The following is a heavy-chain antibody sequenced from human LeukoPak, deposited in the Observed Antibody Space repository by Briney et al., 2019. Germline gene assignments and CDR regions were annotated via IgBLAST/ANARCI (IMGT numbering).Heavy chain of an antibody. CDR1: GGSISTSY. D-gene: IGHD4-17*01. V-gene: IGHV4-59*01. Sequence: SETLSLTCSVSGGSISTSYWIWIRQPPGKGLEWIGYIYNSGSTNYNPSFKSRVTISVDMSKNQFSLKLSSATAADTAVYYCARPKYADYDWPDWYFDLWGRGTLVTVSS. J-gene: IGHJ2*01. CDR3: ARPKYADYDWPDWYFDL. CDR2: IYNSGST.